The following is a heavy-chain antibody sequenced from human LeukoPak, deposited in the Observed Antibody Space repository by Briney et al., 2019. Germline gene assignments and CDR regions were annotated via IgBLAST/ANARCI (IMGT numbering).Heavy chain of an antibody. Sequence: VASVKVSCKASGFTFTDYYMHWVRQAPGQGLEWMGWISAYNGNTNYAQKLQGRVTMTTDTSTSTAYMELRSLRSDDTAVYYCARDMGGIVVVPYFDYWGQGTLVTVSS. CDR1: GFTFTDYY. J-gene: IGHJ4*02. V-gene: IGHV1-18*04. CDR2: ISAYNGNT. D-gene: IGHD3-22*01. CDR3: ARDMGGIVVVPYFDY.